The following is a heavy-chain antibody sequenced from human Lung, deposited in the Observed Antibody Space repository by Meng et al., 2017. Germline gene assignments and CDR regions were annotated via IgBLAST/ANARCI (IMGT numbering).Heavy chain of an antibody. CDR2: IYTSGST. J-gene: IGHJ4*02. CDR1: GGSISSGRYY. D-gene: IGHD4-23*01. CDR3: ARVSYGGPMDY. V-gene: IGHV4-61*02. Sequence: QVQRQESGPGPVKPSQTLSLTCTVSGGSISSGRYYWSWIRQPAGKGLEWSGRIYTSGSTNYNPSLKSRVTISVDTSKNQFSLKLSSVTAADTAVYYCARVSYGGPMDYWGQGTLVTVSS.